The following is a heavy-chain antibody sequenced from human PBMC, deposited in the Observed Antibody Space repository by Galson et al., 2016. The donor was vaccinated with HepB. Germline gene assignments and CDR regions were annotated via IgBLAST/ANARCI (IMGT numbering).Heavy chain of an antibody. CDR3: AHRTVTAVTSPVNY. V-gene: IGHV2-5*02. D-gene: IGHD4-17*01. CDR2: IYWDDDK. Sequence: PALVKPPQTLTLTCTFSGFSLRTSGVGVGWIRQPPGKALEWLALIYWDDDKSYSPSLKSRLTITKDTSKNQVVLTVTDMDPVDTATYYCAHRTVTAVTSPVNYWGQGALVTVSS. CDR1: GFSLRTSGVG. J-gene: IGHJ4*02.